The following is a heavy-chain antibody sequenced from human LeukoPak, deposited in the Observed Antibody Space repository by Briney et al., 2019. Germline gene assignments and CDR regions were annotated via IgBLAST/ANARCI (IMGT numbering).Heavy chain of an antibody. CDR1: GFTVSSNY. Sequence: PGGSLRLSCAASGFTVSSNYMSWVRQPPGKGLEWVSVIYSGGSTDYADSVKGRFTISRDNSKNTLYLQMNSLRAEDTAVYYCALQNDSSPFDYWGQGTLVTVSS. V-gene: IGHV3-53*01. CDR3: ALQNDSSPFDY. CDR2: IYSGGST. D-gene: IGHD3-22*01. J-gene: IGHJ4*02.